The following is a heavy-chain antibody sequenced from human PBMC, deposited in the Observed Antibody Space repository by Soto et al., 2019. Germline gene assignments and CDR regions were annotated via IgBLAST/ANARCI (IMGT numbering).Heavy chain of an antibody. Sequence: QVQLQESGPGLVKPSETLSLTCTVSGGSISSYYWRWIRQPPGKGLEWLGFIFYSGSTSYNPSLKSRVTISIDTSEYQFSLKLNAVTAADTAVYYCASMIADPVLSFESWGQGTLVAVSS. D-gene: IGHD3-16*01. CDR3: ASMIADPVLSFES. CDR2: IFYSGST. V-gene: IGHV4-59*01. CDR1: GGSISSYY. J-gene: IGHJ5*01.